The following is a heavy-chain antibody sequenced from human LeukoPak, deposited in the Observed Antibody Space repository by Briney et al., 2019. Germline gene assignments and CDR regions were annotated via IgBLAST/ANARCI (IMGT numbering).Heavy chain of an antibody. CDR1: GFTFDDYA. J-gene: IGHJ4*02. CDR3: AKDTGFSSGWYLHYFDY. Sequence: GGSLRLSCAASGFTFDDYAMHWVRQAPGKGLEWVSLISGDGGSTYYADSVKGRFTISRDNSENSLYLQMNSLRTEDTALYYCAKDTGFSSGWYLHYFDYWGQGTLVTVSS. D-gene: IGHD6-19*01. V-gene: IGHV3-43*02. CDR2: ISGDGGST.